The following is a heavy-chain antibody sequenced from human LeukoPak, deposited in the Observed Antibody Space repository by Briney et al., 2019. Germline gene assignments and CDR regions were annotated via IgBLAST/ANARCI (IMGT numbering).Heavy chain of an antibody. CDR3: ARDGGSYFRYYMDV. CDR2: IYTSGSP. CDR1: GGSIGGFY. D-gene: IGHD1-26*01. Sequence: SETLSLTCTVSGGSIGGFYWSWFRQPAGKGLEWIGRIYTSGSPNYNPSLKSRVTISLDKSTNQFSLNLSSVTAADTAMYYCARDGGSYFRYYMDVWGKGTTVTVSS. J-gene: IGHJ6*03. V-gene: IGHV4-4*07.